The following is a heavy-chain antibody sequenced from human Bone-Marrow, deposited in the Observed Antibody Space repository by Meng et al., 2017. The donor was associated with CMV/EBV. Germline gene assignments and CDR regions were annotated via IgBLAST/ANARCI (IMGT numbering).Heavy chain of an antibody. CDR2: INPNSGGT. CDR3: ARTVRGVIVY. V-gene: IGHV1-2*02. CDR1: GYTFTGYY. Sequence: ASVKVFCKASGYTFTGYYMHWLRQAPGQGLEWMGWINPNSGGTNYAQKFQGRVTMTRDTSISTAYMEVSRLRSDDTAVYYCARTVRGVIVYWGQGTLVTVSS. D-gene: IGHD3-10*01. J-gene: IGHJ4*02.